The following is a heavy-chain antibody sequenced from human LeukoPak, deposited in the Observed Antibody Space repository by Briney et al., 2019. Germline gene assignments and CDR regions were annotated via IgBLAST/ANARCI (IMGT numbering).Heavy chain of an antibody. CDR2: MNPNSGNA. J-gene: IGHJ4*02. D-gene: IGHD1-7*01. Sequence: ASVKVSCKASGYTFTSYAINWVRQATGQGLEWMGWMNPNSGNAGYAQKFQGRVTMTRNSSISTAYMELSSLRSEDTAVYYCARRIATRGTTIGYWGQGTLVTVSS. V-gene: IGHV1-8*01. CDR1: GYTFTSYA. CDR3: ARRIATRGTTIGY.